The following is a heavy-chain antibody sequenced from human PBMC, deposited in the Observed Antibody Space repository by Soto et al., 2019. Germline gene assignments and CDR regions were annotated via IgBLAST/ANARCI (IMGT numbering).Heavy chain of an antibody. CDR3: ARDSGSYYFYYYGMDV. J-gene: IGHJ6*02. V-gene: IGHV3-53*02. CDR2: IYSGGST. D-gene: IGHD1-26*01. CDR1: GFTVSSNY. Sequence: EVQLVETGGGLIQPGGSLRPSCAASGFTVSSNYMSWVRQAPGKGLEWVSVIYSGGSTYYADSVKGRFTISRDNSKNTLYLQMNSLRAEDTAVYYCARDSGSYYFYYYGMDVWGQGTTVTVSS.